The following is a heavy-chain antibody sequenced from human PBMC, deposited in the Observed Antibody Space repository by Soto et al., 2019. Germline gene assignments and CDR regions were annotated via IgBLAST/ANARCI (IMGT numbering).Heavy chain of an antibody. CDR2: ISAYNGNT. CDR1: GYTFTSYG. CDR3: ARDQGEYYDSRGSPIDY. V-gene: IGHV1-18*01. J-gene: IGHJ4*02. Sequence: QVQLVQSGAEVKKPGASVKVSCKASGYTFTSYGISWVRQAPGQGLERMGWISAYNGNTNYAQKLQGRVTMTTDTSTSTDYMELRSLRSDDTAVYYCARDQGEYYDSRGSPIDYWGQGTLVTVSS. D-gene: IGHD3-22*01.